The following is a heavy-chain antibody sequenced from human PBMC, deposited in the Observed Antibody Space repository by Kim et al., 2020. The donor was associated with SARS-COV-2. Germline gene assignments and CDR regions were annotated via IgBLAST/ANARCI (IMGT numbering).Heavy chain of an antibody. CDR3: ARGSGWYLLGYFDY. J-gene: IGHJ4*02. CDR2: ISYDGSNK. V-gene: IGHV3-30*04. D-gene: IGHD6-19*01. Sequence: GGSLRLSCPASGFTFSSYAMHWVRQAPGKGLEWVAVISYDGSNKYHADSVKGRFTISRDNSKNTLYLQMNSLRAEDTAVYYCARGSGWYLLGYFDYWGQGTLVTVSS. CDR1: GFTFSSYA.